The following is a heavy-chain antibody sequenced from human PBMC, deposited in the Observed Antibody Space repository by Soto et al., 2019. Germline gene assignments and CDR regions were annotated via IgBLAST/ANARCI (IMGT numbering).Heavy chain of an antibody. CDR2: INPNSGGT. Sequence: QVQLVQSGAEVKNPGASVKVSCKASGYTFTGDYMHWVRQAPGQGLEWMGWINPNSGGTNYAQKFQGRVTMTRDTSLSTVYMELSRLRSDDTAVYYCARHRVGYNDDQLWYFDLWGRGTLVTFSS. V-gene: IGHV1-2*02. J-gene: IGHJ2*01. CDR3: ARHRVGYNDDQLWYFDL. CDR1: GYTFTGDY. D-gene: IGHD1-1*01.